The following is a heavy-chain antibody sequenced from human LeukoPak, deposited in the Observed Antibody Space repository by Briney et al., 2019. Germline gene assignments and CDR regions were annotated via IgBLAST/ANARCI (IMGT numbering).Heavy chain of an antibody. J-gene: IGHJ4*02. D-gene: IGHD3-10*01. CDR3: AKNVLLWFGELSYFGY. Sequence: GGSLRLSCTASGFTFTRNCMHWVRQAPGKGLEWVAVISYDGSNKYYADSVKGRFTISRDNSKNTLYLQMNSLRAEDTAVYYCAKNVLLWFGELSYFGYWGQGTLVTVSS. CDR2: ISYDGSNK. V-gene: IGHV3-30*18. CDR1: GFTFTRNC.